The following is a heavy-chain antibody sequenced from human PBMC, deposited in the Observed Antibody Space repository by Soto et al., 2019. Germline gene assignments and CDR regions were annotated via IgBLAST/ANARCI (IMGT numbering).Heavy chain of an antibody. CDR1: GGSISSYY. V-gene: IGHV4-59*08. CDR2: IYYSGST. D-gene: IGHD3-10*01. J-gene: IGHJ4*02. Sequence: SETLSLTCTVSGGSISSYYWSWIRQPPGKGLEWIGYIYYSGSTNYNPSLKSRVTISVDTSKNQFSLKLSSVTAADTAVYYCARLEWFGELKYFDYWGQGTLVTVPQ. CDR3: ARLEWFGELKYFDY.